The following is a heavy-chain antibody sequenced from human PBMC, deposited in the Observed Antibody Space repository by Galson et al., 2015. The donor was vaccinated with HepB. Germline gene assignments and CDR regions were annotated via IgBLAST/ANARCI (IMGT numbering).Heavy chain of an antibody. CDR1: GFTFSSYW. V-gene: IGHV3-7*03. CDR2: IKQDGSEK. CDR3: ARDDSSGYYLRYYFDY. Sequence: SLRLSCAASGFTFSSYWMSWVRQAPGKGLEWVANIKQDGSEKYYVDSVKGRFTISRDNAKNSLYLQMNSLRAEDTAVYYCARDDSSGYYLRYYFDYWGQGTLVTVSS. D-gene: IGHD3-22*01. J-gene: IGHJ4*02.